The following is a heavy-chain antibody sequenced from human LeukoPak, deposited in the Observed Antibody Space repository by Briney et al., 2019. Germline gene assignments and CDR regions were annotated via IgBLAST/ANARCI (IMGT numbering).Heavy chain of an antibody. CDR1: RIAFSNSI. CDR2: MSYDGFSK. J-gene: IGHJ3*01. CDR3: AREGHTSGYCGDFDV. V-gene: IGHV3-30-3*01. Sequence: GGSLRLSCEAFRIAFSNSIMHWVRQAPGKGLEWVSAMSYDGFSKYYADSTKGRFTISRDEFKATVFLQMKSLRPEDTAVYYCAREGHTSGYCGDFDVWGQGTTVVVSS. D-gene: IGHD5-18*01.